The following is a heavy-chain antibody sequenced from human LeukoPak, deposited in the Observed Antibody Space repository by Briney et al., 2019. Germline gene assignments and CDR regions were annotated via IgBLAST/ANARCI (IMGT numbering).Heavy chain of an antibody. CDR1: GFTFSSYA. J-gene: IGHJ4*02. V-gene: IGHV3-23*01. Sequence: TGGSLRLSCAASGFTFSSYAMSWVRQAPGQGLEWVSTISGSGGSTYYADSVKGRFTISRDNSKNTLYLQMNTLRAEDTAVYYCALAGGITIFWGFDYWGQGTLVTVSS. CDR3: ALAGGITIFWGFDY. CDR2: ISGSGGST. D-gene: IGHD3-9*01.